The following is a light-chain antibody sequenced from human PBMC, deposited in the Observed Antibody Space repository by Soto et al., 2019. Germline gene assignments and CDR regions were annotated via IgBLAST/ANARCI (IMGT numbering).Light chain of an antibody. CDR3: CVLAPGHTYA. CDR2: HVT. J-gene: IGLJ1*01. Sequence: QSALTQPASVSGSPGQSITISCTGTSSDIGHYDYVSWYQQHPGKAPKLMIYHVTYRPSGVANRYSGSKSGNSASLTISGLEADDEADYGCCVLAPGHTYAFGSGTTATVL. CDR1: SSDIGHYDY. V-gene: IGLV2-14*03.